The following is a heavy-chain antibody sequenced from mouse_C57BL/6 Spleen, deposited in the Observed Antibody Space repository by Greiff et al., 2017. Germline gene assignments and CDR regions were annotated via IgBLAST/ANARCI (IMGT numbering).Heavy chain of an antibody. J-gene: IGHJ3*01. CDR3: ARRRLDGYFMFAY. D-gene: IGHD2-3*01. CDR2: INPNNGGT. Sequence: VQLQQSGPELVKPGASVKMSCKASGYTFTDYNMHWVKQSHGKSLEWIEYINPNNGGTSYNQKFKGKATLTVNKSSSTAYMELRSLTSEDSAVYYWARRRLDGYFMFAYWGQGTLVTVSA. V-gene: IGHV1-22*01. CDR1: GYTFTDYN.